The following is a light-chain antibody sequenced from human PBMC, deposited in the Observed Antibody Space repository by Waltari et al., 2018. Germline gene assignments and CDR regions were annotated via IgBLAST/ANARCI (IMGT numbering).Light chain of an antibody. CDR2: ESD. CDR3: QVWDSSSDYWV. J-gene: IGLJ3*02. V-gene: IGLV3-21*02. Sequence: SYVLTQPPSVSVAPGQTARIPCDRFNIGSQSVHWYHPKEGQAPVMVGYESDDRPSGIPGRFSGSNSENTATLTISRVEAGDEADYYCQVWDSSSDYWVFGGGTKLTVL. CDR1: NIGSQS.